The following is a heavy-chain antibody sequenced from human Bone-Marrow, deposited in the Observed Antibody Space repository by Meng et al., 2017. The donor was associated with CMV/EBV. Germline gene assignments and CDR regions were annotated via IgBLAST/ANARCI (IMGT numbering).Heavy chain of an antibody. CDR3: ARHHHGLAAAGN. CDR2: IDPSDSYT. D-gene: IGHD6-13*01. Sequence: GGSLRLSCKGSGYSFTSYWISWVRQMPGKGLEWMGRIDPSDSYTNYSPSFQGHVTISADKSISTAYLQWSSLKASDIAMYYCARHHHGLAAAGNWGQGTLVTVSS. J-gene: IGHJ4*02. CDR1: GYSFTSYW. V-gene: IGHV5-10-1*01.